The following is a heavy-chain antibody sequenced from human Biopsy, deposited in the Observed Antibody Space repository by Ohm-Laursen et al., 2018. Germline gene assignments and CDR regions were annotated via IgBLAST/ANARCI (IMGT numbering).Heavy chain of an antibody. D-gene: IGHD1-1*01. Sequence: ASVKVSCKASSYTFTDYNIHWMRQAPGQGLEWLGYINCKTGATNYAQKFQGRLTMTTDTSTSTAYMELRSLRSDDTAVYYCAADINVWNVNYWGQGTQVTVSS. CDR3: AADINVWNVNY. J-gene: IGHJ4*02. CDR2: INCKTGAT. CDR1: SYTFTDYN. V-gene: IGHV1-2*02.